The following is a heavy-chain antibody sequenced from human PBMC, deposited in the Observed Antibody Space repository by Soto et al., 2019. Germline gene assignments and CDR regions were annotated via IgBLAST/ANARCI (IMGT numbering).Heavy chain of an antibody. CDR1: GFTFTSSA. D-gene: IGHD3-22*01. CDR2: IVVGSGNT. V-gene: IGHV1-58*01. J-gene: IGHJ6*02. Sequence: GASVKVSCKASGFTFTSSAVQWVRQARGQRLEWIGWIVVGSGNTNYAQKFQERVTITRDMSTSTAYMELSSLRSEDTAVYYCAASYYYDSSGYYLLHYYYYGMDVWGQGTTVTVSS. CDR3: AASYYYDSSGYYLLHYYYYGMDV.